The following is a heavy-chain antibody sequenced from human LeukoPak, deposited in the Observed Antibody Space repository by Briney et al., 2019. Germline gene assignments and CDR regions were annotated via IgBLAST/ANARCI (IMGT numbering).Heavy chain of an antibody. D-gene: IGHD6-19*01. CDR3: ARGGVAGGMDV. Sequence: GGSLRLSCAASGFTFSSYWMHWVRQAPGEGLVWVSRINSDGYSIGYADSVKGRFTIFRDNAKNTLHLQMNSLRAEDTAVYYCARGGVAGGMDVWGQGTTVTVSS. J-gene: IGHJ6*02. CDR2: INSDGYSI. CDR1: GFTFSSYW. V-gene: IGHV3-74*01.